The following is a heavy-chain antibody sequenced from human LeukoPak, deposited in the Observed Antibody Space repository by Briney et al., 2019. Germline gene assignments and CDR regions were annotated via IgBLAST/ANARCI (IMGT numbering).Heavy chain of an antibody. V-gene: IGHV3-30*18. D-gene: IGHD5-12*01. Sequence: PGGSLRLSCAASGFTFSSYGMHWVRQAPGKGLEWVAVISYDGSNKYYADTVKGRFTISRDNSKNTLYLQMNSLRAEDTAVYYCAKGGRFDPWGQGTLVTVSS. CDR3: AKGGRFDP. CDR1: GFTFSSYG. CDR2: ISYDGSNK. J-gene: IGHJ5*02.